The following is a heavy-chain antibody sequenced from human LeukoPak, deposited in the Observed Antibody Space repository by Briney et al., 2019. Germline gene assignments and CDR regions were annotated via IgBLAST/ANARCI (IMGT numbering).Heavy chain of an antibody. J-gene: IGHJ4*02. Sequence: SETLSLTCTVSGDSINTSNYFWGWVRQSTGKGLEWVGNIYYIGTSYYNPSLKSRVTISIDTSKNQFSLNLRSVTAADTAFYYCARHRSGSYIRYFDFWGQGALVTVSS. CDR3: ARHRSGSYIRYFDF. CDR1: GDSINTSNYF. D-gene: IGHD1-26*01. CDR2: IYYIGTS. V-gene: IGHV4-39*01.